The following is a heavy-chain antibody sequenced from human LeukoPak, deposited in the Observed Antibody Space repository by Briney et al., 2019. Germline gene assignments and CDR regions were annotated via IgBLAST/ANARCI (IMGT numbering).Heavy chain of an antibody. CDR1: GGSISSSSYY. CDR2: IYYSGST. V-gene: IGHV4-39*07. J-gene: IGHJ5*02. D-gene: IGHD2-8*02. Sequence: PSESLSLTCTVSGGSISSSSYYWGWIRQPPGKGLEWIGSIYYSGSTYYNPSLKSRVTISVDTSKNQFSLKLSSVTAADTAVYYCARDTDGSWFDPWGQGTLVTVSS. CDR3: ARDTDGSWFDP.